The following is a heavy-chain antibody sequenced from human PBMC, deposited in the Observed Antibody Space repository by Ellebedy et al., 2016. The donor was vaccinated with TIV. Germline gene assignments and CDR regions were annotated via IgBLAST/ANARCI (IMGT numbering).Heavy chain of an antibody. CDR2: IYYSGST. V-gene: IGHV4-39*07. CDR1: GGSISSGSYY. J-gene: IGHJ4*02. Sequence: GSLRLXXTVSGGSISSGSYYWGWIRQPPGKGLEWIGSIYYSGSTYYNPSLKSRVTISVDTSKNQFSLKLSSVTAADTAVYYCARVGSGTWWYWGQGTLVTVSS. CDR3: ARVGSGTWWY. D-gene: IGHD3-10*01.